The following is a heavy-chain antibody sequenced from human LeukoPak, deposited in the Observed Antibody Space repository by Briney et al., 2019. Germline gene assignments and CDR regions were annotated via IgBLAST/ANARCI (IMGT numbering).Heavy chain of an antibody. CDR2: IYYSGST. CDR3: ARVGGSGWYFDY. V-gene: IGHV4-59*01. J-gene: IGHJ4*02. Sequence: SETLSLTCTVSGGSISSYYWSWIRQPPGKGLEWIGYIYYSGSTNYNPSLKSRVTISVDTSKNQFSLKLSSVTAADTAVYYCARVGGSGWYFDYWGQGTLVTVSS. D-gene: IGHD6-19*01. CDR1: GGSISSYY.